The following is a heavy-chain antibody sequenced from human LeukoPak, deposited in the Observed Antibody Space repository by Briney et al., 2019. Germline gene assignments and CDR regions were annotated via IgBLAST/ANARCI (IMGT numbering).Heavy chain of an antibody. CDR2: ISDSGGTT. Sequence: GGSLRLSCAASGFTFSTYAMSWVRQAPGKGLEWVSGISDSGGTTYYADSVKGRFTISRDNSKNTLYLQMNSLRAEDTAVYYCARGDGYNFFDYWGQGTLVTVSS. V-gene: IGHV3-23*01. CDR1: GFTFSTYA. J-gene: IGHJ4*02. D-gene: IGHD5-24*01. CDR3: ARGDGYNFFDY.